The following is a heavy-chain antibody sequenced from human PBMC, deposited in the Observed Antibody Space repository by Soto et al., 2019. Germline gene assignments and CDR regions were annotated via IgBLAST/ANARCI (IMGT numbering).Heavy chain of an antibody. Sequence: QVQLVESGGGVVQPGRSLRLSCAASGFTFSSYGMHWVRQAPGKGLEWVAVIWYDGSNKYYADSVKGRFTIYRDNSKNTLYLQMNSLRAEDTAVYYCAREYSSGWYRGNFDYWCQGTLVTVSS. CDR3: AREYSSGWYRGNFDY. CDR2: IWYDGSNK. CDR1: GFTFSSYG. J-gene: IGHJ4*02. V-gene: IGHV3-33*01. D-gene: IGHD6-19*01.